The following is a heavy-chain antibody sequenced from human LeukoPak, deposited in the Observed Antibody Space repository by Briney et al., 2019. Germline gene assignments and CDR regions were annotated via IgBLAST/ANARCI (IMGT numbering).Heavy chain of an antibody. CDR3: ARDPLRSTWSTYYNALDV. J-gene: IGHJ6*02. CDR2: ISAYNGNT. D-gene: IGHD6-13*01. Sequence: ASVKVSCKASGYSLTSYAINWVRQAPGQGLEWMGWISAYNGNTDYAQKLQGRVTMTTDTSTSTAYMELRILTSDDTAVYYCARDPLRSTWSTYYNALDVWGQGTTVTVSS. CDR1: GYSLTSYA. V-gene: IGHV1-18*01.